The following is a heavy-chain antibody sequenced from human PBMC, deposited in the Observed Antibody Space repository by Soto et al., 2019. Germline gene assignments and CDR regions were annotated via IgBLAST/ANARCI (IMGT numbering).Heavy chain of an antibody. D-gene: IGHD7-27*01. CDR3: ARVGNWGSDLRGAFDI. J-gene: IGHJ3*02. V-gene: IGHV1-46*03. CDR2: INPSGGST. CDR1: GYTFTSYY. Sequence: GASVKVSCKASGYTFTSYYMHWVRQAPGQGLEWMGIINPSGGSTSYAQKFQGRVTMTRDTSTSTVYMELSSLRSEDTAVYYCARVGNWGSDLRGAFDIWGQGTMVTVSS.